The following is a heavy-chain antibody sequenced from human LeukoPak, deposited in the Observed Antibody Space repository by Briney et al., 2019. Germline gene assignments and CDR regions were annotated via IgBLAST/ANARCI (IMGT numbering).Heavy chain of an antibody. V-gene: IGHV3-23*01. J-gene: IGHJ5*02. CDR3: ANLDPRFGRGDWFDH. CDR2: ISGSGGST. D-gene: IGHD3-10*01. Sequence: PGGSLRLSCAASGFTFSSYAMSWVRQAPGKGLEWVSAISGSGGSTYYADSVKGRFTISRDNSKNTLYLQMNSLRAEDTAVYYCANLDPRFGRGDWFDHWGQGTLVTVSS. CDR1: GFTFSSYA.